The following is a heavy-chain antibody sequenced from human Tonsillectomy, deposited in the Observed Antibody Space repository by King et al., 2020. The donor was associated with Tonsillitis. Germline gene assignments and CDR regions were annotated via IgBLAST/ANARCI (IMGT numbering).Heavy chain of an antibody. CDR3: AKASDSSSWYGGVYYYGMDV. D-gene: IGHD6-13*01. Sequence: VQLVESGGGVVQPGRSLRLSCAASGFTFSSYGMHWVRQAPGKGLEWVAVISYDGSNKYYADSVKGRFTISRDNSKNTLYLQMNSLRAEDTAVYYCAKASDSSSWYGGVYYYGMDVWGQGTTVTVSS. CDR2: ISYDGSNK. V-gene: IGHV3-30*18. J-gene: IGHJ6*02. CDR1: GFTFSSYG.